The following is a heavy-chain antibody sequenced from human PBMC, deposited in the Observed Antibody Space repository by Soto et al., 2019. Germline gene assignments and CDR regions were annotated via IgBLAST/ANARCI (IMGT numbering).Heavy chain of an antibody. V-gene: IGHV4-59*01. CDR3: ARGFGSNYGLDY. CDR1: GAPMNRYY. Sequence: QVQLQESGPRLVKTSETLSLTCTVSGAPMNRYYWSWIRQPPGKGLAWIGYIFNSETSDYNPSLRSRIDMSVDRSKNLFSLTMTSLTAADTAVYYCARGFGSNYGLDYWGQGALVTVSS. CDR2: IFNSETS. D-gene: IGHD4-4*01. J-gene: IGHJ4*02.